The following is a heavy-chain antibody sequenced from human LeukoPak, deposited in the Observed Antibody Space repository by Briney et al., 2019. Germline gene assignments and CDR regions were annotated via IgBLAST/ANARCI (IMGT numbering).Heavy chain of an antibody. V-gene: IGHV4-39*01. CDR2: IYYRGST. Sequence: SEXXSXTCTVSGGSISSSSYYWGWLRQPPGKGVEWIVSIYYRGSTYYNPSLKSRVTISVDTSKNQFSLKLSSVTAADTAVYYCARQRIAAPTYYMDVWGKGTTVTVSS. D-gene: IGHD6-13*01. CDR3: ARQRIAAPTYYMDV. J-gene: IGHJ6*03. CDR1: GGSISSSSYY.